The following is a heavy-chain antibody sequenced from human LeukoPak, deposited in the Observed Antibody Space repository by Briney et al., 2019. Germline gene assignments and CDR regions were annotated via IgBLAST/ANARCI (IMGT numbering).Heavy chain of an antibody. V-gene: IGHV1-24*01. J-gene: IGHJ4*02. CDR1: GYTLTELS. CDR3: ATAPSLVYSSGWYDY. CDR2: FDPEDGET. D-gene: IGHD6-19*01. Sequence: ASVKVSCEVSGYTLTELSMHWVRQAPGKGLEWMGGFDPEDGETTYAQKFQGRVTMTEDTSTDTAYMVLSSLRSEDTAVYYCATAPSLVYSSGWYDYWGQGTLVTVSS.